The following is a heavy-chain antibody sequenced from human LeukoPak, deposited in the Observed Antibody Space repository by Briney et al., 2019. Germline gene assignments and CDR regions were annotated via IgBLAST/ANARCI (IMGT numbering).Heavy chain of an antibody. V-gene: IGHV4-59*12. CDR3: ARAPRAARPSYYYYGMDV. CDR1: GGSISSYY. D-gene: IGHD6-6*01. J-gene: IGHJ6*02. CDR2: IYYSGST. Sequence: PSETLSLTCTVSGGSISSYYWSWIRQPPGKGLEWIGYIYYSGSTNYNPSLKSRVTISVDTSKNQFSLKLSSVTAADTAVYYCARAPRAARPSYYYYGMDVWGQGTTVTVSS.